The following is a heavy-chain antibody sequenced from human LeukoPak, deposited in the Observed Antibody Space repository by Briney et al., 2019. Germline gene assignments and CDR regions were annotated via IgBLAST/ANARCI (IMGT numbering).Heavy chain of an antibody. V-gene: IGHV4-59*08. Sequence: PSETLSLTCTVSGGSINSYNWNWIRQPPGKGLEWIGYISYNGSPDCNPSFKSRVTMSVDTSQGQFSLRLSSVTAADTAVYYCARFRGTSSWHQEVFDYWGQGAPVTVSS. CDR2: ISYNGSP. CDR3: ARFRGTSSWHQEVFDY. D-gene: IGHD2-15*01. CDR1: GGSINSYN. J-gene: IGHJ4*02.